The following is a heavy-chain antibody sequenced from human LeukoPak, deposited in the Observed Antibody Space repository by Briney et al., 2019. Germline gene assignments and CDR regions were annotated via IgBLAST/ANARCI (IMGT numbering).Heavy chain of an antibody. V-gene: IGHV4-59*08. CDR1: GGTISSYY. CDR2: IYYSGST. D-gene: IGHD2-2*01. CDR3: ARRRYCSSTSCSSGYNWFDP. Sequence: PSETLSLTCTVSGGTISSYYWSWIRQPPGPGLKGFGDIYYSGSTNYNPSIKSRVNISVDTSKNQFSLKLSSVPAADTAVYYCARRRYCSSTSCSSGYNWFDPWGQGTLVTVSS. J-gene: IGHJ5*02.